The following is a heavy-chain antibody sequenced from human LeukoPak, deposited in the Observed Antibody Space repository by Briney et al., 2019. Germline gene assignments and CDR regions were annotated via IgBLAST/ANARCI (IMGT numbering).Heavy chain of an antibody. V-gene: IGHV3-53*01. Sequence: GGSLRLSCAASGFTLSIYYMNWVRQAPGKGLEWVSIIYSGGTTYYADSVKGRFTISRNTSKNTLSLQMNNLRAEDTAVYFCARVGDHFHWNLDLWGRGTLVTVSP. CDR2: IYSGGTT. D-gene: IGHD3-3*02. CDR1: GFTLSIYY. J-gene: IGHJ2*01. CDR3: ARVGDHFHWNLDL.